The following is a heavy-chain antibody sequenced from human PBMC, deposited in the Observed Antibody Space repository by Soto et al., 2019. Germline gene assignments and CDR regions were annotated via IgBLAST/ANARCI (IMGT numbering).Heavy chain of an antibody. CDR2: ISYSGST. V-gene: IGHV4-59*01. Sequence: SETLSLTCTVSGGSISSYYWNWIRQPPGKALDWIGYISYSGSTNYSPSLKSRVTMSVDTSKNQFSLKVSSVTAADTAVYYCARSGWRTRVRGFILYGMAVGGQGTTVT. J-gene: IGHJ6*02. D-gene: IGHD3-10*01. CDR3: ARSGWRTRVRGFILYGMAV. CDR1: GGSISSYY.